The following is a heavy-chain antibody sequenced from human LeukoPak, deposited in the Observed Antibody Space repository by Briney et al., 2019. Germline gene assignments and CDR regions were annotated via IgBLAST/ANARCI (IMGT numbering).Heavy chain of an antibody. J-gene: IGHJ4*02. D-gene: IGHD5-18*01. CDR1: GYTFTSYD. CDR3: ARFGYNLEPYDF. CDR2: MNPNSGNT. V-gene: IGHV1-8*03. Sequence: AAVKVSCKASGYTFTSYDINGLRQPTGQEVEWMGWMNPNSGNTGYAQKFQGRVTITMNTSISTDYMELSSLRSEDTAVYYCARFGYNLEPYDFWCQGTLVTLSS.